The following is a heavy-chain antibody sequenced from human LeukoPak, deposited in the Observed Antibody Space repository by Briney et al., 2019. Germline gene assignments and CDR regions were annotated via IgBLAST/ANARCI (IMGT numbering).Heavy chain of an antibody. J-gene: IGHJ3*02. CDR1: GDSVSSNSAA. Sequence: SQTLSLTCAISGDSVSSNSAAWNWIRQSPSRGLEWLGRTYYRSKWYNDYAVSVKSRITINPDTSKNQFSLQLNSVTPEDTAVYYCASNSDSSGWSGIDAFDIWGQGTMVTVSS. D-gene: IGHD6-19*01. CDR3: ASNSDSSGWSGIDAFDI. CDR2: TYYRSKWYN. V-gene: IGHV6-1*01.